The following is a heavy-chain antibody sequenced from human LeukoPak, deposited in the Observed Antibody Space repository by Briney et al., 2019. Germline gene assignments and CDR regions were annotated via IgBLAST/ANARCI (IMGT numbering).Heavy chain of an antibody. CDR3: ARQRGYSYAKLFDY. J-gene: IGHJ4*02. V-gene: IGHV4-39*01. Sequence: SETLSLTCTVSGGSISSGSHHWGWFRQSPGKGLEWIGSIYDSRTIYYNPSLNSRVTISVDTSKNQFSLKLSSVTAADTAVYYCARQRGYSYAKLFDYWGQGTLVTVSS. D-gene: IGHD5-18*01. CDR2: IYDSRTI. CDR1: GGSISSGSHH.